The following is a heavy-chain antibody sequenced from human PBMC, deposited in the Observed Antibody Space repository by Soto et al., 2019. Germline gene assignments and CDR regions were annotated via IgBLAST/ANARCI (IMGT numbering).Heavy chain of an antibody. Sequence: QVQLVQSGAEVMKPGASVKVSCKASGYTFTTFGISWVRQAPGQGLEWMGWINTYNGNTDYAQKFQGRVTMTTETSTRTAHMELRSLRSDDTAVYYCARESEDLTSNFDYWGQGTLVTVSS. V-gene: IGHV1-18*01. J-gene: IGHJ4*02. CDR1: GYTFTTFG. CDR3: ARESEDLTSNFDY. CDR2: INTYNGNT.